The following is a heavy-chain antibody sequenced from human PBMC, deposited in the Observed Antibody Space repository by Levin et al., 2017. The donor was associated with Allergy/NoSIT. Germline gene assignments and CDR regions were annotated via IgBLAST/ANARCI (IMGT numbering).Heavy chain of an antibody. D-gene: IGHD1-1*01. V-gene: IGHV3-74*01. CDR2: ILSDGTYT. CDR1: GFTFSNYR. J-gene: IGHJ2*01. CDR3: ASDWGTNNHDWYFDL. Sequence: GSLRLSCAVSGFTFSNYRMHWVRQAPGKGLVWVSRILSDGTYTGYADSVQGRFTISRDNAKNTLFLQMDSLSAEDTAVYYCASDWGTNNHDWYFDLWGRGTLVTVSS.